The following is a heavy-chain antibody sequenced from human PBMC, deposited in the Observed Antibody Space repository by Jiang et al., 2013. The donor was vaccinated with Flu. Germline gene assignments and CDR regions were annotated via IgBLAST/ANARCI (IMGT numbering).Heavy chain of an antibody. D-gene: IGHD4-17*01. CDR2: FIGNDEK. Sequence: KPTQTLTLTCTFSGFSLGTSWDWVVGWIRQPPERPWSGLHSFIGNDEKRYSPSLKSRLTVTKDTSKNQVVLTMTNMDPVDTATYYCAHRPTMTDDFDYWGQGTLVTVSS. J-gene: IGHJ4*02. V-gene: IGHV2-5*01. CDR3: AHRPTMTDDFDY. CDR1: GFSLGTSWDWV.